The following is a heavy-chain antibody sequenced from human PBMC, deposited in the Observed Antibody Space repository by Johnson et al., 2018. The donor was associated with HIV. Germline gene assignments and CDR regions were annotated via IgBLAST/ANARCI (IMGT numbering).Heavy chain of an antibody. V-gene: IGHV3-11*01. D-gene: IGHD6-13*01. CDR1: GFIFHDYY. J-gene: IGHJ3*02. CDR3: AREDGDSSSWAGAFDS. CDR2: ISTSGGTL. Sequence: QVQLVESGGGVVQPGRSLRLSCAASGFIFHDYYMSWIRQAPGKGLELLSYISTSGGTLYYADSVKDRFTIFRDNAKSSLYFQMNRLRAEDTAVYYCAREDGDSSSWAGAFDSWGQGTMVTVSS.